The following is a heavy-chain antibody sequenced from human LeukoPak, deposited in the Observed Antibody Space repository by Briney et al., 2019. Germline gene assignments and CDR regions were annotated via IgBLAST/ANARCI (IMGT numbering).Heavy chain of an antibody. V-gene: IGHV3-30-3*01. CDR1: GFTFSSYA. J-gene: IGHJ4*02. CDR2: ISYDGSNK. Sequence: PGRSLRLSCAASGFTFSSYAMHWVRQAPGKGLEWVAVISYDGSNKYYADSVKGRFTISRDNSKNTLYPQMNSLRAEDTAVYYCARGRYDFWSGYDYWGQGTLVTVSS. D-gene: IGHD3-3*01. CDR3: ARGRYDFWSGYDY.